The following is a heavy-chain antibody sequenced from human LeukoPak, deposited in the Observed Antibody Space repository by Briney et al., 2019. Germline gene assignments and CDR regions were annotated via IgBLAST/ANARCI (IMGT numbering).Heavy chain of an antibody. J-gene: IGHJ4*02. D-gene: IGHD4-17*01. CDR1: GFIFSAYA. Sequence: GGSLRLSCAASGFIFSAYAMSWVRQAPGQGLEWISVIGTGAETHYADSVRGRFTISRSNFKNTLYLQMNSLRAEDTAVYYCAKRVTVTTKYFDSWGQGTLVTVSS. CDR2: IGTGAET. CDR3: AKRVTVTTKYFDS. V-gene: IGHV3-23*01.